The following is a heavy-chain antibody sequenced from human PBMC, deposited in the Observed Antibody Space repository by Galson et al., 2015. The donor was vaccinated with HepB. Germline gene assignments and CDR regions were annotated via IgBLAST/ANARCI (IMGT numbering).Heavy chain of an antibody. J-gene: IGHJ4*02. Sequence: SLRLSCAASGFTFSSYAMHCVRQAPGKGLEWVAVISYDGSNKYYADSVKGRFTISRDNSKNTLFLQMNSLRAEDTAVYYCAREGPWRFFDYWGQGTLVTVSS. CDR3: AREGPWRFFDY. V-gene: IGHV3-30*04. D-gene: IGHD1-1*01. CDR1: GFTFSSYA. CDR2: ISYDGSNK.